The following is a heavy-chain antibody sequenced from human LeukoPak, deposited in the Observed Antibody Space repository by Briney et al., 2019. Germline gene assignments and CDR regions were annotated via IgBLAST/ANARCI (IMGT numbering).Heavy chain of an antibody. CDR3: ARDLGSGWYFDY. V-gene: IGHV3-30*04. D-gene: IGHD6-19*01. J-gene: IGHJ4*02. CDR1: GFTFSSYA. CDR2: ISYDGSNK. Sequence: GRSLRLSCAASGFTFSSYAMHWVRQAPGKGLEWVAVISYDGSNKYCADSVKGRFTISRDNSKNTLYLQMNSLRAEDTAVYYCARDLGSGWYFDYWGQGTLVTVSS.